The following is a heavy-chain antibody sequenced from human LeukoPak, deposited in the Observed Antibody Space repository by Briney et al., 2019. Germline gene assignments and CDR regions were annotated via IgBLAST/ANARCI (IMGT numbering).Heavy chain of an antibody. J-gene: IGHJ4*02. CDR3: AKDRQVDYGSVKFDY. V-gene: IGHV3-23*01. CDR1: GFTFSSYA. D-gene: IGHD3-10*01. CDR2: ISGSGGST. Sequence: GGSLRLSCAASGFTFSSYAMSWVRQAPGKGLEWVSAISGSGGSTYYADYVKGRFTISRDNSKNTLYLQMNSLRAEDTAVYYCAKDRQVDYGSVKFDYWGQGTLVTVSS.